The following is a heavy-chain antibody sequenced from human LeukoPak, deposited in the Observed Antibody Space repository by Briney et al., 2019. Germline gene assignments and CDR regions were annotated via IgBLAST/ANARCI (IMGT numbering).Heavy chain of an antibody. J-gene: IGHJ4*02. Sequence: PGGSLRLSCAASGFTVSNNYMNWVRQAPGKGLEWVSVIYSGGSTHYADSVKGRFTISRDNSKNTLYLQMNSLRAEDTAVYYCASGFCSGGSCYAVYFAYWGQGTLVTVPS. CDR2: IYSGGST. D-gene: IGHD2-15*01. V-gene: IGHV3-53*01. CDR1: GFTVSNNY. CDR3: ASGFCSGGSCYAVYFAY.